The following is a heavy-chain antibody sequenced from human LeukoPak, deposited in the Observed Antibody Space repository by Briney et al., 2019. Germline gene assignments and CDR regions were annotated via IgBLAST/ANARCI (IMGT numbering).Heavy chain of an antibody. CDR2: ISSSSSYI. CDR3: ARTGENYYFDY. Sequence: PGGSLRLSCAASGFTFSRYSMNWVRQAPGKGLEWVSSISSSSSYIYYADSVKGRFTISRDNAKNSLSLQMNSLRAEDTAVYYCARTGENYYFDYWGQGTLVTVSS. J-gene: IGHJ4*02. CDR1: GFTFSRYS. V-gene: IGHV3-21*01. D-gene: IGHD7-27*01.